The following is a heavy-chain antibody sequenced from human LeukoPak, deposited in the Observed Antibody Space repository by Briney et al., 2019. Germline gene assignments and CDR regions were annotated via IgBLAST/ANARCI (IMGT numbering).Heavy chain of an antibody. CDR1: GFTFSSYW. Sequence: GGSLRLSCAASGFTFSSYWMSWVRQAPGKGLEWVANIKQDGSEKYYVDSVKGRFTISRDNAKNSLYLQMNSLRAEDTAVYYCASCGPVAGPYYYYYYMDVWGKGTTVTVSS. V-gene: IGHV3-7*01. CDR3: ASCGPVAGPYYYYYYMDV. D-gene: IGHD6-19*01. CDR2: IKQDGSEK. J-gene: IGHJ6*03.